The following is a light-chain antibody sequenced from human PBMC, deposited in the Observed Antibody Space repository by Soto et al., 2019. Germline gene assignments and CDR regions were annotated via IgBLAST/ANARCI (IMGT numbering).Light chain of an antibody. Sequence: DTKLTKWPSSPPAFVGARVPITCRARQRISKYLRWYQQKPGKVPKLLIYAASTLQSGVPSRFSGSGSGTDFTLTISSLQPDNFATYYCQKYNSASRPFGQGTKVDI. CDR1: QRISKY. J-gene: IGKJ1*01. CDR2: AAS. V-gene: IGKV1-27*01. CDR3: QKYNSASRP.